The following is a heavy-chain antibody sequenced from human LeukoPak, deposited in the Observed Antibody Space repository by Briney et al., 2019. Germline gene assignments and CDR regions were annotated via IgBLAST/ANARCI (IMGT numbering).Heavy chain of an antibody. CDR1: GGSISSSSYY. Sequence: SETLSLTCTVSGGSISSSSYYWGWIRQPPGKGLEWIGSIYYSGSTYYNPSLKSRVTISVDTSKNQFSLKLSSVTAADTAVYYCARGSPPDAFDIWGQGTMVTVSS. J-gene: IGHJ3*02. CDR3: ARGSPPDAFDI. V-gene: IGHV4-39*07. CDR2: IYYSGST.